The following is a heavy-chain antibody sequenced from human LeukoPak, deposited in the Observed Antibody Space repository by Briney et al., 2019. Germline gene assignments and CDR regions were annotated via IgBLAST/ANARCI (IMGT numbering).Heavy chain of an antibody. D-gene: IGHD3-22*01. V-gene: IGHV1-18*01. CDR3: ARAGGDVSSGYYYY. J-gene: IGHJ4*02. Sequence: GASVKVSCKASGYTLTTFGITWVRQPPGQGLEWMEWISGHNGKTNYAQKLQGRVTMTTDTSTSTAYMDLRSLRSDDTAVYCCARAGGDVSSGYYYYWGQGTLVTVSS. CDR1: GYTLTTFG. CDR2: ISGHNGKT.